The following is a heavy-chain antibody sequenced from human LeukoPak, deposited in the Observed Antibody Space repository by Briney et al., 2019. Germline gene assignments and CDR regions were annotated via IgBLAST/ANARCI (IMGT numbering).Heavy chain of an antibody. D-gene: IGHD6-19*01. V-gene: IGHV3-64D*09. CDR3: VKGGDRIAVAGTY. Sequence: GGSLRLSCSASGFTFSYYAMHWVRQAPGKGLEYVSAISSNGGSTYYADSVKGRFTISRDNSKNTLYLQMSSLRAEDTAVYYCVKGGDRIAVAGTYWGQGTLVTVSS. CDR1: GFTFSYYA. J-gene: IGHJ4*02. CDR2: ISSNGGST.